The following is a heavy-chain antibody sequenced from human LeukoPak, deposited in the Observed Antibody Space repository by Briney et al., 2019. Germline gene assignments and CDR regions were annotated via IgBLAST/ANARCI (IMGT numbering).Heavy chain of an antibody. D-gene: IGHD3-16*01. CDR3: ARGGRTGDY. Sequence: PGGSLRLSCAASGFTFNSHWMSWVRQAPGKGLEWVANIKQDGSEEYYVDSVKGRFTISRDNAENSLYLQMNSLRAEDTAVYYCARGGRTGDYWGQGTLVTVSS. CDR1: GFTFNSHW. CDR2: IKQDGSEE. J-gene: IGHJ4*02. V-gene: IGHV3-7*01.